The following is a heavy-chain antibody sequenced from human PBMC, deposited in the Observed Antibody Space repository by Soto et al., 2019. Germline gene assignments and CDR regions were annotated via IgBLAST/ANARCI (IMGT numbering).Heavy chain of an antibody. D-gene: IGHD3-22*01. V-gene: IGHV3-23*01. CDR1: GFTFSSYA. Sequence: PGGSLRLSCAASGFTFSSYAMSWVRQAPGKGLEWVSAISGSGGSTYYADSVKGRFTISRDNSKNTLYLQMNSLRAEDTDVYYCAKQQWLLPWGWFDPWGQGTLVTVSS. CDR2: ISGSGGST. J-gene: IGHJ5*02. CDR3: AKQQWLLPWGWFDP.